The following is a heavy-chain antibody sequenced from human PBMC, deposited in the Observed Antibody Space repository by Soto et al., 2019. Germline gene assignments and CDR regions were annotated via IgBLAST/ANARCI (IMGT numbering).Heavy chain of an antibody. CDR1: GFIFSNYA. J-gene: IGHJ4*02. V-gene: IGHV3-23*01. Sequence: EVQLLESGGGLVQPGGSLRLSCAPSGFIFSNYAMSWVRQARGKGLEWVSAISGSGADTYYTESVKGRCTISRDNFKNTLYLQMNSLRAEDTAVYYCAKDTGRGGGSVFDYWGQGTLVTVSS. D-gene: IGHD2-15*01. CDR2: ISGSGADT. CDR3: AKDTGRGGGSVFDY.